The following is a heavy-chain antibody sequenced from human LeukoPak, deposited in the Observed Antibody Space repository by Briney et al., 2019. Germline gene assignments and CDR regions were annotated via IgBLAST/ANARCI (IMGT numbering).Heavy chain of an antibody. CDR1: GYTFTRYG. V-gene: IGHV1-18*01. CDR3: ARDEKDDFWSGQIDP. J-gene: IGHJ5*02. Sequence: GASVKVSCKPSGYTFTRYGISWVRQAPGQGVEWMGWINAYNGNTNYAQKLQGRVTMTTDTSTSTAYMELRSLRSDDTAVYYCARDEKDDFWSGQIDPWGQGTLVTVSS. D-gene: IGHD3-3*01. CDR2: INAYNGNT.